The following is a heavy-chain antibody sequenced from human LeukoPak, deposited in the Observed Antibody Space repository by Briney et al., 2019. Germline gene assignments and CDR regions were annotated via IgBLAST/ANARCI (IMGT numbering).Heavy chain of an antibody. Sequence: ASETLSLTCAVYGGSFSGYYWSWIRQPPGKGLEWIGEINHSGSTNYNPSLKSRVTISVDTSKNQFSLKLSSVTAADTAVYYCAGGVTLFDYWDQGTLVTVSS. CDR3: AGGVTLFDY. J-gene: IGHJ4*02. D-gene: IGHD1-14*01. CDR1: GGSFSGYY. CDR2: INHSGST. V-gene: IGHV4-34*01.